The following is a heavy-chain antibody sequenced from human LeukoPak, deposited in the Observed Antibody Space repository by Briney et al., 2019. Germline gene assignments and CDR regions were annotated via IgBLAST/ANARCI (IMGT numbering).Heavy chain of an antibody. CDR1: GFSLSTSGVG. CDR2: IYWDDDK. J-gene: IGHJ3*02. V-gene: IGHV2-5*02. CDR3: AHIRSGELSLYRGGYDAFDI. Sequence: SGPTLVKPTQTLTLTCTFSGFSLSTSGVGVGWIRQPPGKALEWLALIYWDDDKRYSPSLKSRLTITKDTSKNQVVLTMTNMDPVDTATYYCAHIRSGELSLYRGGYDAFDIRGQGTMVTVSS. D-gene: IGHD3-16*02.